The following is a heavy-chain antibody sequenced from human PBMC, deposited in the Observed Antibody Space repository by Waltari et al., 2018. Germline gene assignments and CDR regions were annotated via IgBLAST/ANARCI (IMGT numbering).Heavy chain of an antibody. Sequence: QVQLQESGPGLVKPSETLSLTCTVSGGSISSYYWSWIRQPPGKGLEWIGYIYYSGSTNYNPSLKSRVTISVDTSKNQFSLKLSSVTAADTAVYYCARDHYGSGSLFGYWGQGTLVTVSS. CDR1: GGSISSYY. D-gene: IGHD3-10*01. CDR2: IYYSGST. J-gene: IGHJ4*02. CDR3: ARDHYGSGSLFGY. V-gene: IGHV4-59*01.